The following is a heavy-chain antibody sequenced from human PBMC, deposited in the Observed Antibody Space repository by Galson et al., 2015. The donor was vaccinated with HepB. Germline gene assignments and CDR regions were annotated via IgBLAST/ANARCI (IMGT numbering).Heavy chain of an antibody. V-gene: IGHV3-30*18. D-gene: IGHD3-22*01. CDR1: GFTFSSYG. Sequence: SLRLSCAASGFTFSSYGMHWVRQAPGKGLEWVAVISYDGSNKYYADSVKGRFTISRDNSKNTLYLQMNSLRAEDTAVYYCAKDSGRVVITTLGFWGQGTLVTVSS. CDR2: ISYDGSNK. CDR3: AKDSGRVVITTLGF. J-gene: IGHJ4*02.